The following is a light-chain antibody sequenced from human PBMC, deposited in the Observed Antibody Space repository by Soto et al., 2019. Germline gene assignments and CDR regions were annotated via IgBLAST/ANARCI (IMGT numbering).Light chain of an antibody. CDR2: AAS. J-gene: IGKJ1*01. Sequence: ESVLTQSPGTLSLSPGERATLSCRASQSVSNSYLAWYQQKPGQAPRLLIYAASSRATGIPDRFSGSGSGTDFTLTISGLEPEDFAVYYCQQYGNSRTFGQGTKVDIK. CDR1: QSVSNSY. CDR3: QQYGNSRT. V-gene: IGKV3-20*01.